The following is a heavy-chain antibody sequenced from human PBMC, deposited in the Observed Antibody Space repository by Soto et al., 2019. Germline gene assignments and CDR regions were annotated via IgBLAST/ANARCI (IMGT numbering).Heavy chain of an antibody. CDR1: GGSISSYY. D-gene: IGHD3-22*01. V-gene: IGHV4-59*01. J-gene: IGHJ5*02. CDR3: ARGDYYDDHWFDP. CDR2: IYYSGST. Sequence: SETLSLTCTVSGGSISSYYWSWIRQPPGKGLEWIGHIYYSGSTNYNPSLKSRVTISVDTSKNQFSLKLSSVTAADTAVYYCARGDYYDDHWFDPCGQGTRVTVSS.